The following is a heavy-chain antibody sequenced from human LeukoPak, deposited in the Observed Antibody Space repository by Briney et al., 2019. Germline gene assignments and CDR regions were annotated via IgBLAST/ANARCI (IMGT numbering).Heavy chain of an antibody. Sequence: PVKVSCKASGGTFSSYAISWVRQAPGQGLEWMGGIIPIFGTANYAQKFQGRVTITADESTSTAYMELSSLRSEDTAVYYCARDSGHGSGGFDYWGQGTLVTVSS. J-gene: IGHJ4*02. CDR2: IIPIFGTA. CDR3: ARDSGHGSGGFDY. D-gene: IGHD5-12*01. CDR1: GGTFSSYA. V-gene: IGHV1-69*13.